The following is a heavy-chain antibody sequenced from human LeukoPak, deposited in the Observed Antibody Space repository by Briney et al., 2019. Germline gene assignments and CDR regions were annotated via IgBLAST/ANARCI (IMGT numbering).Heavy chain of an antibody. CDR1: GFTFSIYA. V-gene: IGHV3-30-3*01. CDR2: ISYDGSNK. D-gene: IGHD3-10*01. Sequence: GGSLRLSCAASGFTFSIYAMSWVRQAPGKGLEWVAVISYDGSNKYYADSVKGRFTISRDNSKNTLYLQMNSLRAEDTAVYYCVYMVRGGTDAFDIWGQGTMVTVSS. J-gene: IGHJ3*02. CDR3: VYMVRGGTDAFDI.